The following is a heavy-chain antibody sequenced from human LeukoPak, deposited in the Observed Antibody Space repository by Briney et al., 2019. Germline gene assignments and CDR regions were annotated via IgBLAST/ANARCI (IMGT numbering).Heavy chain of an antibody. CDR3: AKEAYYYDSSGYELDY. Sequence: GGSLRLSCAASGFTFSSYAMSWVRQAPGKGLEWVSATSGSGGSTYYADSVKGRFTISRDNSKNTLYLQMNSLRAEDTAVYYCAKEAYYYDSSGYELDYWGQGTLVTVSS. V-gene: IGHV3-23*01. J-gene: IGHJ4*02. CDR2: TSGSGGST. CDR1: GFTFSSYA. D-gene: IGHD3-22*01.